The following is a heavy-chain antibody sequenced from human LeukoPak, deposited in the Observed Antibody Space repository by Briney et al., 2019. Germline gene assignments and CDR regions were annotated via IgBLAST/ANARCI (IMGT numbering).Heavy chain of an antibody. CDR2: IYPGGSA. J-gene: IGHJ6*03. CDR1: GGSIRTYY. CDR3: ARYNGPNYYTYYMDV. V-gene: IGHV4-4*08. Sequence: SETLSLTCTVSGGSIRTYYWSWIRQPPGKGLEWIGYIYPGGSANYNPSLESRVSISVDTSKNQFSLKLFSVTAADAAVYFCARYNGPNYYTYYMDVWGSGTTVTVSS. D-gene: IGHD2-8*01.